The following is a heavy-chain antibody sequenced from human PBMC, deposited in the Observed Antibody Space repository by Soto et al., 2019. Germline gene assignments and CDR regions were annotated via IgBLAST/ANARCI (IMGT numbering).Heavy chain of an antibody. V-gene: IGHV4-4*07. CDR1: SGSVSNYY. J-gene: IGHJ4*02. Sequence: SETLSLTCKVSSGSVSNYYWSWIRQPAGRGLEWIGRIYTGGSTNYNPSLKSRVTMSVDTSKNQFSLRLTSVTAADTAVYYCARASVGPPGGGSWTMPFDSWGRGTLVTVSS. CDR3: ARASVGPPGGGSWTMPFDS. CDR2: IYTGGST. D-gene: IGHD2-15*01.